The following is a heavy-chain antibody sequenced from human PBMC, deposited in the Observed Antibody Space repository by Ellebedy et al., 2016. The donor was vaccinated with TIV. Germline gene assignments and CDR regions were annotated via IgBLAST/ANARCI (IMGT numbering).Heavy chain of an antibody. CDR3: AKAAYYYGSGSYYSGADYSDY. J-gene: IGHJ4*02. V-gene: IGHV3-7*03. CDR1: GFTFSSYW. Sequence: PGGSLRLSCAASGFTFSSYWMNWVRQAPGKGLEWVANIKQDGSEKYYVDSVKCRFTISRDNVKKSLYLQMNSLRAEDTAVYYCAKAAYYYGSGSYYSGADYSDYWGQGTLVTVSS. D-gene: IGHD3-10*01. CDR2: IKQDGSEK.